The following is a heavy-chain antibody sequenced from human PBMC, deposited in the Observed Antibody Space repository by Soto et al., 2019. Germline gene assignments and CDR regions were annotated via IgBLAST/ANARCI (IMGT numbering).Heavy chain of an antibody. CDR1: GGPISSGGYS. CDR3: ATSMVRGVIAFDY. V-gene: IGHV4-30-2*01. CDR2: IYHSGST. D-gene: IGHD3-10*01. Sequence: PSETLSLTCAVSGGPISSGGYSWSWIRQPPGKGLEWIGYIYHSGSTYYNPSLKSRVTISVDRSKNQFSLKLSSVTAADTAVYYCATSMVRGVIAFDYWGQGTLVTVSS. J-gene: IGHJ4*02.